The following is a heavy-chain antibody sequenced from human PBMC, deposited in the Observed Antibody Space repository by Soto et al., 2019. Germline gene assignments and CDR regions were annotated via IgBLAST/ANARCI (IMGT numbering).Heavy chain of an antibody. Sequence: SVKVSCKASGGTFSSYAISWVRQAPGQGLEWMGGIIPIFGTANYAQRFQGRVTITADESTSTAYMELSSLRSEDTAVYYCALVVAYYYYGMDVWGQGTTVTVSS. V-gene: IGHV1-69*13. CDR2: IIPIFGTA. CDR1: GGTFSSYA. D-gene: IGHD2-15*01. J-gene: IGHJ6*02. CDR3: ALVVAYYYYGMDV.